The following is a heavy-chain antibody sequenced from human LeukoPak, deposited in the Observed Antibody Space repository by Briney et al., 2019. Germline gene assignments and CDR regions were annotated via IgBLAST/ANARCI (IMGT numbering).Heavy chain of an antibody. D-gene: IGHD3-16*01. CDR3: ASGGTRFQH. J-gene: IGHJ1*01. V-gene: IGHV4-39*07. CDR1: GGSISSSSYY. Sequence: SETLSLTCTVSGGSISSSSYYWGWIRQPPGKGLEWIGSIYYSGSTYYNPSLKSRVTISVDTSKNQFSLKLSSVTAADTAVYYCASGGTRFQHWGQGTLVTVSS. CDR2: IYYSGST.